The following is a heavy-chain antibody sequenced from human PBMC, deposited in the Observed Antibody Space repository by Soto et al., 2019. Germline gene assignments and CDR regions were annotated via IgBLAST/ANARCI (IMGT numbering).Heavy chain of an antibody. J-gene: IGHJ6*02. CDR1: GGTFSSYA. D-gene: IGHD2-15*01. CDR3: ARSQGGSSSLDIYYYYYYGMDV. CDR2: IIPIFGTA. V-gene: IGHV1-69*01. Sequence: QVQLVQSGAEVKKPGSSVKVSCKAPGGTFSSYAISWVRQAPRQGLEWMGGIIPIFGTANYAQKFQGRVMITADESTSTGYMELSSLRSEDTAVYYCARSQGGSSSLDIYYYYYYGMDVWGQGTTVTVSS.